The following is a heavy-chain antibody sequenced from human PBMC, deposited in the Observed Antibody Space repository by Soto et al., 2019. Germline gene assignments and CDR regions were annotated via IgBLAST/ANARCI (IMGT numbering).Heavy chain of an antibody. CDR2: IIPILGIA. V-gene: IGHV1-69*02. J-gene: IGHJ5*02. D-gene: IGHD3-10*01. CDR3: ARFGVGGHWFDP. CDR1: GGTFSSYT. Sequence: QVQLVQSGAEVKKPGSSVKVSCKASGGTFSSYTISWVRQAPGQGLEWMGRIIPILGIANYAQKFQGRVTITAEKATSPAYMELSSLRSEDTAVYYCARFGVGGHWFDPWGQGTLVTVSS.